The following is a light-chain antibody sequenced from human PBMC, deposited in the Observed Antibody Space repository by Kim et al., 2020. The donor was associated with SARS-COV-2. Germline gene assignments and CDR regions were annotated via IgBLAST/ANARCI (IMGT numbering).Light chain of an antibody. CDR3: QQRSNWPPLYT. V-gene: IGKV3-11*01. CDR2: DAS. J-gene: IGKJ2*01. CDR1: QSVSSY. Sequence: SPGERATLSCRASQSVSSYLAWYQQKPGQAPRLLIYDASNRATGIPARFSGSGSGTDFTLTIRSLEPEDFAVYYCQQRSNWPPLYTFGQGTKLEI.